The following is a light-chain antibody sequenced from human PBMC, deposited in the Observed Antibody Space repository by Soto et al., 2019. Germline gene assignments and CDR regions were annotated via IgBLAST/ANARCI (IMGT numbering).Light chain of an antibody. V-gene: IGKV4-1*01. J-gene: IGKJ4*01. CDR3: QQHYSTPPT. CDR2: WAS. CDR1: QSVFYSLDNKNY. Sequence: DIVMTQSPDSLAVSLGERATINCKASQSVFYSLDNKNYLAWYQQKPGQPPKQLIHWASARESGVPDRFSGSGSRTDFTLTISSLQAEDVAVYYCQQHYSTPPTFGGGTKVEIK.